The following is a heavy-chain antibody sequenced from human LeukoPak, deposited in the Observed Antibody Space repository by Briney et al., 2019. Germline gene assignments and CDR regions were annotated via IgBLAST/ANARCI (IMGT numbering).Heavy chain of an antibody. CDR1: GDSVSRNTAT. J-gene: IGHJ5*02. V-gene: IGHV6-1*01. CDR2: TYYRSKWLH. Sequence: SQTLSLTCAISGDSVSRNTATWNWIRQSPSRGLEWLGSTYYRSKWLHEYAVSVNSRITINPDTSKNHFSLHLNSVTPEDTAVYYCERDTVDGNLLDPWGQGTLVTVSS. D-gene: IGHD5-12*01. CDR3: ERDTVDGNLLDP.